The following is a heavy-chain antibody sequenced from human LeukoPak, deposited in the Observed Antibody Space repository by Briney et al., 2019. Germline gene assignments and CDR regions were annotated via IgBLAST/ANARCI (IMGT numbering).Heavy chain of an antibody. CDR3: AKDISAGATGAPEAFDI. D-gene: IGHD1-26*01. CDR2: ISWNSGSI. V-gene: IGHV3-9*01. Sequence: GGSLRLSCAASGFTFDDYAMHWVRQAPGKGLEWVSGISWNSGSIGYADSVKGRFTISRDNAKNSLYLQMNSLRAEDTALYYCAKDISAGATGAPEAFDIWGQGTMVTVSS. CDR1: GFTFDDYA. J-gene: IGHJ3*02.